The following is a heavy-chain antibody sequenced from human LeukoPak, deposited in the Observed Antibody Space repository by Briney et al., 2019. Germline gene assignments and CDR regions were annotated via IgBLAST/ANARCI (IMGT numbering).Heavy chain of an antibody. J-gene: IGHJ3*02. CDR3: ARDTHVAGALGAFDI. V-gene: IGHV4-59*01. D-gene: IGHD3-10*01. Sequence: PSETLSLTCIVSGGSISSYYWSWIRQPPGKGLEWIGYIYYSGSTNYNPSLKSRVTISVDTSKNQFSLKLSSVTAADTAVYYCARDTHVAGALGAFDIWGQGTMVTVSS. CDR2: IYYSGST. CDR1: GGSISSYY.